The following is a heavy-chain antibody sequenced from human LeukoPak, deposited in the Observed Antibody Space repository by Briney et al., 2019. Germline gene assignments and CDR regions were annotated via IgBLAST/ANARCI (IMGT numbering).Heavy chain of an antibody. Sequence: ASVKVSCKASGYTFTGYYIHWVRQAPGQGLEWMGWINPHSGGTNYAQKFQGRVTITRDTSISTAYMELSRLTSDDTAVYYCARANRFYYYFYMDVWGKGTTVTTSS. CDR1: GYTFTGYY. CDR3: ARANRFYYYFYMDV. J-gene: IGHJ6*03. CDR2: INPHSGGT. V-gene: IGHV1-2*02. D-gene: IGHD1-14*01.